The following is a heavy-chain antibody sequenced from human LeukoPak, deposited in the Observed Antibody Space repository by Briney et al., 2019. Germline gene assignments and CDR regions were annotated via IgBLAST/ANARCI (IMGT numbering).Heavy chain of an antibody. CDR3: ARVPKTGYALNLRPPFDY. J-gene: IGHJ4*02. Sequence: SETLSLTCAVYGGSFSGYYWRWIRQPPGKGLEWIGEINHSGSTNYNPSLKSRVTISVDTSKNQFSLKLSSVTAADTAVYYCARVPKTGYALNLRPPFDYWGQGTLVTVSS. D-gene: IGHD3-9*01. CDR2: INHSGST. V-gene: IGHV4-34*01. CDR1: GGSFSGYY.